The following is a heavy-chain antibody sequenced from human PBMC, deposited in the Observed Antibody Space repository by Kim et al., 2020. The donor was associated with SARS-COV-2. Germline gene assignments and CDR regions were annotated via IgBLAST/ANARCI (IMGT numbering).Heavy chain of an antibody. V-gene: IGHV1-2*04. Sequence: QKFQGWVTMTRDTSSSTAYMELSRLRSDDTAVYYCARRYYYDSSGYYFDYWGQGTLVTVSS. D-gene: IGHD3-22*01. J-gene: IGHJ4*02. CDR3: ARRYYYDSSGYYFDY.